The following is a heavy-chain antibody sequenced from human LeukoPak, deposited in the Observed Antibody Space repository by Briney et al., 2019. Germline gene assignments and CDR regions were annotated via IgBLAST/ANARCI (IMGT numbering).Heavy chain of an antibody. CDR1: GYTFTNYY. D-gene: IGHD4/OR15-4a*01. CDR3: ATYGGNWGSVGYFDY. V-gene: IGHV1-24*01. CDR2: FDPEDGET. J-gene: IGHJ4*02. Sequence: ASVKVSCKASGYTFTNYYMHWVRQAPGKGLEWMGGFDPEDGETIYAQKFQGRVTMTEDTSTDTAYMELSSLRSEDTAVYYCATYGGNWGSVGYFDYWGQGTLVTVSS.